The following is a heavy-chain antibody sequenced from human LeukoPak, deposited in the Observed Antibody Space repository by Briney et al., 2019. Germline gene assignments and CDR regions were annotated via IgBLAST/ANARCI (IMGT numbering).Heavy chain of an antibody. D-gene: IGHD6-13*01. J-gene: IGHJ4*02. CDR3: ARLTGIAAH. CDR1: GGSFSGYY. V-gene: IGHV4-34*01. CDR2: INHSGST. Sequence: SSETLSLTCAVYGGSFSGYYWSWIRQPPGKGLEWIGEINHSGSTNYNPSLKSRVTISVDTSKNQFSLKLSSVTAADTAVYYCARLTGIAAHWGQGTLVTVSS.